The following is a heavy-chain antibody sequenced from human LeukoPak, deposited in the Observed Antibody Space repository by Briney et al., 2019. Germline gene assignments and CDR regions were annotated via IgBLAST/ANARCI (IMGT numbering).Heavy chain of an antibody. J-gene: IGHJ4*02. Sequence: ASVKVSCKTSGYTFTSYDVHWVRQAAGQGLEWLGWMNPNSGNTAYAQNFQVRLGMTRDTSMRTAYMELSSLRSEDTAIYYCVRRGWKLNERGYYFDYWGQGTLVTVSS. CDR3: VRRGWKLNERGYYFDY. V-gene: IGHV1-8*01. D-gene: IGHD1-1*01. CDR2: MNPNSGNT. CDR1: GYTFTSYD.